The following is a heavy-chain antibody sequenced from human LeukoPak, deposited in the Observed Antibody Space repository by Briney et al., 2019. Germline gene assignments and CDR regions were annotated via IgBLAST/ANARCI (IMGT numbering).Heavy chain of an antibody. V-gene: IGHV3-15*01. Sequence: GGSLRLSCTVSGFHFSSALMTWARQAPGRGLEWVGRIKSKSDGGTTDYAAPVKGRFTISRDDSKNTVFLQMYSLKTEDTAVYHCFTEVDYGLSAYFEDWGQGTLVTVSS. J-gene: IGHJ4*02. CDR2: IKSKSDGGTT. CDR1: GFHFSSAL. CDR3: FTEVDYGLSAYFED. D-gene: IGHD4/OR15-4a*01.